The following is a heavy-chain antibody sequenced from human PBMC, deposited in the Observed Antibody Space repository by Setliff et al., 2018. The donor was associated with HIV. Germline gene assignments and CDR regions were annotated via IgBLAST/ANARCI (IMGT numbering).Heavy chain of an antibody. CDR2: IYYSGST. D-gene: IGHD7-27*01. CDR3: ARHPTRINWGSFVARNYYYYYYMDV. V-gene: IGHV4-39*01. J-gene: IGHJ6*03. Sequence: PSETLSLTCTVSGGSISSSSYYWGWIRQPPGKGLEWIGSIYYSGSTYYNPSLKSRVTISVDTSKNQFSLKLSSVTAADTAVYYCARHPTRINWGSFVARNYYYYYYMDVWGKGTTVTVSS. CDR1: GGSISSSSYY.